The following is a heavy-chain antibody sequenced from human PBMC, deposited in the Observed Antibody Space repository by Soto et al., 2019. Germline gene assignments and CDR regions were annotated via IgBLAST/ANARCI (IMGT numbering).Heavy chain of an antibody. J-gene: IGHJ6*02. V-gene: IGHV1-69*02. D-gene: IGHD2-15*01. CDR1: GGTFSSYT. CDR2: IIPILGIA. Sequence: QVQLVQSGAEVKKPGSSVKVSCKASGGTFSSYTISWVRQAPGQGLEWMGRIIPILGIANYAQKFQGRVTITADKSTSTAYMELSSLRAEDTAVYYCARAEMEDIVVVAGYYYGMDVWGQGTTVTVSS. CDR3: ARAEMEDIVVVAGYYYGMDV.